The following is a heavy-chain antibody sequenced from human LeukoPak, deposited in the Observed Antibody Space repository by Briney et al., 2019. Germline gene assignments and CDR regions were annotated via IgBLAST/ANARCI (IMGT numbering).Heavy chain of an antibody. Sequence: GGSLRLSCAASGFDFSDYFMSWIRQAPGKGLEWVSSISGSGSTIFYADSVKGRFTISRDNAEKSLALQMNSLRVDGTATYYCARAMYTYYDFWSGDSRSDSVQYWGQGTLVIVSS. CDR1: GFDFSDYF. CDR3: ARAMYTYYDFWSGDSRSDSVQY. D-gene: IGHD3-3*01. V-gene: IGHV3-11*01. CDR2: ISGSGSTI. J-gene: IGHJ1*01.